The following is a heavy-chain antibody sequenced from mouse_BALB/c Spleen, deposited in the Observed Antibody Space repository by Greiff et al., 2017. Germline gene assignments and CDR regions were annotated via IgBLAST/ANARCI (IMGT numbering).Heavy chain of an antibody. D-gene: IGHD1-1*01. CDR2: ILPGSGST. CDR3: ARDYGSSWNAMDY. Sequence: VQLQQSGAELMKPGASVKISCKATGYTFSSYWIEWVKQRPGHGLEWIGEILPGSGSTNYNEKFKGKATFTADTSSNTAYMQLSSLTSEDSAVYYCARDYGSSWNAMDYWGQGTSVTVSS. J-gene: IGHJ4*01. V-gene: IGHV1-9*01. CDR1: GYTFSSYW.